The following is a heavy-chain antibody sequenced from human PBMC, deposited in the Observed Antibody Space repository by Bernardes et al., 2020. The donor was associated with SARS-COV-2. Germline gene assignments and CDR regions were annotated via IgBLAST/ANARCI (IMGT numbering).Heavy chain of an antibody. V-gene: IGHV3-23*01. CDR3: ARGPSDGHGRFEY. CDR1: GFTFSSYA. J-gene: IGHJ4*02. Sequence: GGSLRLSCAASGFTFSSYAMTWVRQAPGKGLEWVSGISGSGGSTYYADSVKGRFTISRDNSKNTLYLQMNSLRAEDTAVYYCARGPSDGHGRFEYWGQGTLVTGSA. CDR2: ISGSGGST.